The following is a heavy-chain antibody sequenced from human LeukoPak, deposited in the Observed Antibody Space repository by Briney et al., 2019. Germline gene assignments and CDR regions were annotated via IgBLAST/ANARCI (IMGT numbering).Heavy chain of an antibody. V-gene: IGHV4-31*03. CDR1: GDYVSDGAHC. CDR2: ICYTGYK. J-gene: IGHJ4*02. D-gene: IGHD4-17*01. CDR3: ARLANYGQWYFDH. Sequence: SETLYLTCNVSGDYVSDGAHCWAWIRQHPGKGLEGIGHICYTGYKFRNPSLRSRLMLLIDTSEDTFSLRLNSVTAADTAVYYCARLANYGQWYFDHWGRGTLVIVSS.